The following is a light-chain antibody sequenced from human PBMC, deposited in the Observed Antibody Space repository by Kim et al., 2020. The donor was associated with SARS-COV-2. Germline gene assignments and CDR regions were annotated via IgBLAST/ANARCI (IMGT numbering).Light chain of an antibody. Sequence: EIVLTQSPGTLSLSPGERATLSCRAGQSVYNNYLAWYQQKPGQAPRLLIYGASSRATGIPDRFSGSESGTDFTLTISRLEPEDFAVYYCHQYGTSPYTFGQGTKVDIK. J-gene: IGKJ2*01. CDR1: QSVYNNY. CDR3: HQYGTSPYT. CDR2: GAS. V-gene: IGKV3-20*01.